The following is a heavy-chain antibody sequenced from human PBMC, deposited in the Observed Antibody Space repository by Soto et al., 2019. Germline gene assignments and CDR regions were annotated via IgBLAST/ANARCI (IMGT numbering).Heavy chain of an antibody. CDR2: INAGNGNT. D-gene: IGHD3-3*01. J-gene: IGHJ6*03. Sequence: GASVKVSCKASGYTFTSYAMHWVRQAPGQRLEWMGWINAGNGNTKYSQKFQGRVTITRDTSASTAYMELSSLRSEDTAVYYCARVRFLEWLGYYYMDVWGKGTTVTVSS. CDR3: ARVRFLEWLGYYYMDV. V-gene: IGHV1-3*01. CDR1: GYTFTSYA.